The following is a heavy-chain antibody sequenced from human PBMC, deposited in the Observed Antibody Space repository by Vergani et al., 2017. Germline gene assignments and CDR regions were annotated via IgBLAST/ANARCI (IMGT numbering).Heavy chain of an antibody. D-gene: IGHD6-13*01. Sequence: QMQLVQSGAEVKKPGSSVKVSCKASGGTFSSYAISWVRQAPGQGLEWMGGIIPIFGTANYAQKFQGRVTITADESTSTAYMELSSLRSEDTAVYYCAAGSSSWYGDYYYYYMDVWGKGTTVTVSS. CDR3: AAGSSSWYGDYYYYYMDV. CDR1: GGTFSSYA. CDR2: IIPIFGTA. V-gene: IGHV1-69*01. J-gene: IGHJ6*03.